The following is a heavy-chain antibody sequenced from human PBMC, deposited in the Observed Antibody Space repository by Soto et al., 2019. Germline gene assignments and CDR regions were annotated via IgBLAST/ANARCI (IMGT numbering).Heavy chain of an antibody. CDR3: ATSYDSGFDP. V-gene: IGHV1-18*04. CDR2: ISPYNGNT. J-gene: IGHJ5*02. D-gene: IGHD3-3*01. Sequence: QVQLVQSGAEVKKPGASVKVSCKASGYTFTSYGISWIRQAPGQGLEWMGWISPYNGNTNYAQKVQGRVTITTDTSTSTAYMEMRSVRSDDTAVYYCATSYDSGFDPWGQGTLVSVSS. CDR1: GYTFTSYG.